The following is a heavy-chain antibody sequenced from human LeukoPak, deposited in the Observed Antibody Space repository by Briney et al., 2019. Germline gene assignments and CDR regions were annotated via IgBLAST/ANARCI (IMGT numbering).Heavy chain of an antibody. CDR2: IIPILGTA. CDR1: GGTFSTYG. V-gene: IGHV1-69*13. D-gene: IGHD3-10*01. J-gene: IGHJ3*02. CDR3: AGVRGVRDAFDI. Sequence: ASVKVSCKASGGTFSTYGISWVRQAPGQGLEWMGGIIPILGTAKYAQKFRGRVTITADESTSTAYMELSSLRSEDTAVYYCAGVRGVRDAFDIWGQGTMVTVSS.